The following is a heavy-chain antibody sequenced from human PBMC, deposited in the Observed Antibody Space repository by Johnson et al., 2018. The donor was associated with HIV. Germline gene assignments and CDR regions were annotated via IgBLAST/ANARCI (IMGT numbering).Heavy chain of an antibody. CDR2: IWYAGRNK. Sequence: QVQLVESGGGVAQPGRSLRLSCPASEFTFISYAMHWIHPAPGKGLEWVAVIWYAGRNKNYADSVKGRLTISRDNSKNSLYLQMNSLRAEDTAVYYCAKAVTGEGAFDIWGQGTMVTVSS. V-gene: IGHV3-33*06. J-gene: IGHJ3*02. D-gene: IGHD7-27*01. CDR3: AKAVTGEGAFDI. CDR1: EFTFISYA.